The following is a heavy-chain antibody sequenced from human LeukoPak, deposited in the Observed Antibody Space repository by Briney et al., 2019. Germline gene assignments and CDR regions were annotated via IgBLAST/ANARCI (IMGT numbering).Heavy chain of an antibody. V-gene: IGHV4-59*08. CDR1: GTSISGDY. CDR3: ARHPFSSPFDY. CDR2: VYFTGDT. J-gene: IGHJ4*02. D-gene: IGHD2/OR15-2a*01. Sequence: TLSLTCTVSGTSISGDYWSWIRQPPGKGLEWIGYVYFTGDTNSNPSLKNRVTISMDTSKNQVSLKVTSVAAADTAVYYCARHPFSSPFDYWGQGTLVAVSS.